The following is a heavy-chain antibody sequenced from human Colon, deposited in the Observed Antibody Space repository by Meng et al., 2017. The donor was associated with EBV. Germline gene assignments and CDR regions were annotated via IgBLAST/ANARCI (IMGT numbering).Heavy chain of an antibody. J-gene: IGHJ4*02. CDR2: INAGNGNT. D-gene: IGHD2-2*01. CDR3: ARTGCSSSSCYDY. CDR1: GYTFTSYA. Sequence: AQLVQSGAGGKKPGASVKVSCKASGYTFTSYAMHWVRQAPGQRLEWMGWINAGNGNTKYSEKFQSRVTITRDTAASTAYMELSSLRSEDTAVYYCARTGCSSSSCYDYWGQGTLVTVSS. V-gene: IGHV1-3*01.